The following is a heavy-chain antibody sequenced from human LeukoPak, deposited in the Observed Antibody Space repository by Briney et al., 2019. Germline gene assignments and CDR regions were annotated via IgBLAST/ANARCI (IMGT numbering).Heavy chain of an antibody. CDR2: ISPNSGGT. Sequence: EASVKVSCKASGYTFTGYYMHWVRQAPGQGLEWMGWISPNSGGTNYAQKFQGRVTMTRNTSISTAYMELSRLRSDDTAVYYCAREYYYDNSGYLNYFDYWGQGTLVTVSS. V-gene: IGHV1-2*02. CDR3: AREYYYDNSGYLNYFDY. CDR1: GYTFTGYY. D-gene: IGHD3-22*01. J-gene: IGHJ4*02.